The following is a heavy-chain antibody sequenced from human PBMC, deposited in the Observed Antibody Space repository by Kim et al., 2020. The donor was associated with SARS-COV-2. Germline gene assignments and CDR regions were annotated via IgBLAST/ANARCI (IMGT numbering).Heavy chain of an antibody. V-gene: IGHV4-39*01. D-gene: IGHD3-3*01. Sequence: SETLSLTCTVSGGSISSSSYYWGWIRQPPGKGLEWIGSIYYSGSTYYNPSLKSRVTISVDTSKNQFSLKLSSVTAADTAVYYCARLGPTTDYDFWSGYYYYYGMDVWGQGTTVTVSS. CDR1: GGSISSSSYY. CDR3: ARLGPTTDYDFWSGYYYYYGMDV. J-gene: IGHJ6*02. CDR2: IYYSGST.